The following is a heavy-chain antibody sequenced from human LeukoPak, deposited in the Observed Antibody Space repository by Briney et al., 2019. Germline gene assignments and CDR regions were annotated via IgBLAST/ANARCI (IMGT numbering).Heavy chain of an antibody. CDR1: GGTFISYA. Sequence: ASVKVSCKASGGTFISYAISWVRQAPGQGLEWMGGIIPIFGTANYAQKFQGRVTITADESTSTAYMELSSLRSEDTAVYYCARDSGYDSNWFDPWGQGTLVTVSS. J-gene: IGHJ5*02. D-gene: IGHD5-12*01. CDR2: IIPIFGTA. CDR3: ARDSGYDSNWFDP. V-gene: IGHV1-69*13.